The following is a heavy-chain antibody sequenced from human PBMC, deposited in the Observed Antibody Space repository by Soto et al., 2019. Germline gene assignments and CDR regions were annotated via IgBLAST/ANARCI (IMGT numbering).Heavy chain of an antibody. CDR3: ARGGSLYYDSSGYYLNDY. V-gene: IGHV1-2*04. Sequence: GASVKVSCKASGYTFTGYYMHWVRQAPGQGLEWMGWINPNSGGTNYAQKFQGWVTMTRDTSISTAYMELSRLRSDDTAVYYCARGGSLYYDSSGYYLNDYWGQGTLVTVSS. J-gene: IGHJ4*02. CDR2: INPNSGGT. D-gene: IGHD3-22*01. CDR1: GYTFTGYY.